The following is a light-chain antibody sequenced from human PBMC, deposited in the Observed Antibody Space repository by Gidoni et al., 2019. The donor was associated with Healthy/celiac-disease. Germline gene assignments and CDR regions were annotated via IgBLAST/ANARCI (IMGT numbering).Light chain of an antibody. J-gene: IGKJ2*01. Sequence: DTQMTQYPSTLSASVGDRVTTTCRASQSISSWLAWYQQKPGKAPKLLIYDASSLESGVPSRFSGSGSGTEFTLTISSLQPDDFATYYCQQYNSYSQTFGQXTKLEIK. V-gene: IGKV1-5*01. CDR1: QSISSW. CDR3: QQYNSYSQT. CDR2: DAS.